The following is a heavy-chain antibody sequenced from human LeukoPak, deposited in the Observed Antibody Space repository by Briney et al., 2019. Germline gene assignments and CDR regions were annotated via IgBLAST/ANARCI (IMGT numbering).Heavy chain of an antibody. Sequence: GGSLRLSCAASGFTFSSYWMSWVRQAPGKGLGWVANIKQDGSEKYYVDSVKGRFTISRDNAKNSLYLQMNSLRAEDTAVYYCARDLHYYDSSGYPTTTYYFDYWGQGTLVTVSS. D-gene: IGHD3-22*01. CDR3: ARDLHYYDSSGYPTTTYYFDY. J-gene: IGHJ4*02. V-gene: IGHV3-7*01. CDR2: IKQDGSEK. CDR1: GFTFSSYW.